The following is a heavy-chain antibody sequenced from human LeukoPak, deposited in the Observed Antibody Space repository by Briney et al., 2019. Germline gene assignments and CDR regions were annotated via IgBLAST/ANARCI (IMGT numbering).Heavy chain of an antibody. V-gene: IGHV4-39*07. CDR2: IYYSGST. Sequence: PSETLSLTCTVSGGSISSSSYYWGWIRQPPGKGLEWIGSIYYSGSTYYNPSLKSRVTISVDTSKNQFSLKLSSVTAADTAMYYCASGGVRGFYFDYWGQGTLVTVSS. D-gene: IGHD3-10*01. CDR1: GGSISSSSYY. CDR3: ASGGVRGFYFDY. J-gene: IGHJ4*02.